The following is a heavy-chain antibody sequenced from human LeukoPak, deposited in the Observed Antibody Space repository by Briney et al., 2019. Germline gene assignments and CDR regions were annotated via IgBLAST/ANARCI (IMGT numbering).Heavy chain of an antibody. CDR1: GFTFSDYY. D-gene: IGHD4-23*01. CDR3: ARDGADGGNWGAFDI. Sequence: GGSLRLSCAASGFTFSDYYMSWIRQAPGKGLEWISHISSSGGTTYYTDSVQGRFTISRDKAKNSLFLQMDSLRDDDTAVYYCARDGADGGNWGAFDIWGQGTMVTVSS. V-gene: IGHV3-11*01. CDR2: ISSSGGTT. J-gene: IGHJ3*02.